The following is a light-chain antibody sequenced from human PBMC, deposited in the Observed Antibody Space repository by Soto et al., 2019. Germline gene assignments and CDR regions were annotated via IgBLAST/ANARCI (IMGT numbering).Light chain of an antibody. Sequence: EIVLTQSPGTLSLSPGERATLSCRASQSVSSSYLAWYQQKPGQAPRLLIYGASSRATGIPDRFSGSGSGTDFTLTISRLEPEDFAVYYCQQYVSSPVTFGHGTKVEIK. CDR3: QQYVSSPVT. V-gene: IGKV3-20*01. CDR2: GAS. CDR1: QSVSSSY. J-gene: IGKJ1*01.